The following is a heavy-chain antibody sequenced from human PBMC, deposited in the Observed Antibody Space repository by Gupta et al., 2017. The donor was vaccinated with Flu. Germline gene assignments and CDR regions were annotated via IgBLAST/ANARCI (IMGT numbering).Heavy chain of an antibody. CDR1: GFTFSSYG. CDR3: ARDLTAMGLEDYYGMDV. Sequence: QVQLVESGGGVVQPGRSLRLSCAASGFTFSSYGMHWVRQAPGKGLEWVAVIWYDGSNKYYADSVKGRFTISRDNSKNTLYLQMNSLRAEDTAVYYCARDLTAMGLEDYYGMDVWGQGTTVTVSS. CDR2: IWYDGSNK. J-gene: IGHJ6*02. D-gene: IGHD5-18*01. V-gene: IGHV3-33*01.